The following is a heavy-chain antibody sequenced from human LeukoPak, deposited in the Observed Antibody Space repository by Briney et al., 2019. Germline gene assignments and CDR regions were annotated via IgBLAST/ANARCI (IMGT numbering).Heavy chain of an antibody. CDR1: GGSISSYY. Sequence: PSETLSLTCTVSGGSISSYYWSWIRQPPGKGLEWIGYIYYSGSTNYNPSLKSRVTISVDTSKNQFSLKLSSVTAADTAVYYCAREGGYCSRGSCYIRYFQHWGQGTLVTVSS. J-gene: IGHJ1*01. V-gene: IGHV4-59*01. D-gene: IGHD2-15*01. CDR3: AREGGYCSRGSCYIRYFQH. CDR2: IYYSGST.